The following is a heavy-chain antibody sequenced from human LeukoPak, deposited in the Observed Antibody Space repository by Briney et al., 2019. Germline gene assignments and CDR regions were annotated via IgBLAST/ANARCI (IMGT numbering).Heavy chain of an antibody. CDR3: ARVPKVLSMVRGAPAAFDI. Sequence: PSRAAGGAFSSSSNWWGWGRQPPGTGLEWVGRIYNSGRTYDNPSLKSRVTISVDKSKNQFSLKLSSVTAADTAVYYCARVPKVLSMVRGAPAAFDICGQGTLVTVPS. J-gene: IGHJ3*02. D-gene: IGHD3-10*01. V-gene: IGHV4-39*07. CDR1: GAFSSSSNW. CDR2: IYNSGRT.